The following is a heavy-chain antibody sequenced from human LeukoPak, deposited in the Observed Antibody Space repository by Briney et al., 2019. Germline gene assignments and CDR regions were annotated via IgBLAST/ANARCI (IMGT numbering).Heavy chain of an antibody. J-gene: IGHJ4*02. CDR2: INCGDGIL. CDR3: ASEKNYDDKYFDS. CDR1: GNTFNFHY. Sequence: ASVKVSCKASGNTFNFHYMHWMRQAPGQGLEWMGIINCGDGILGYAKTFQGRLTLTRDTSTSTVYMELSSLRSEDTAIYYCASEKNYDDKYFDSWGRGTVVTVSS. D-gene: IGHD3-3*01. V-gene: IGHV1-46*02.